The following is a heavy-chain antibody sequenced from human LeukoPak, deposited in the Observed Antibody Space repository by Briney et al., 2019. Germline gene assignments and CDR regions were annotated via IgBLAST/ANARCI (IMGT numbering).Heavy chain of an antibody. CDR3: ARLARITMIVVVITTPPGEDYMYV. V-gene: IGHV4-39*01. CDR1: VGSISSSSYY. CDR2: ICYSERT. D-gene: IGHD3-22*01. J-gene: IGHJ6*03. Sequence: SSETLSLTCTVSVGSISSSSYYWRSIRQPPGEGLEWYGSICYSERTYYNQSRKSRVSISVDTSKNQFSLKLSSVTAADTAVYYCARLARITMIVVVITTPPGEDYMYVWGKGTTVTVSS.